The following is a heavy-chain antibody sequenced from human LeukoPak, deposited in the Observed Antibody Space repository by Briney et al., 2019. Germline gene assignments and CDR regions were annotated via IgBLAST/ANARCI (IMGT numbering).Heavy chain of an antibody. CDR1: GGSIGTYY. V-gene: IGHV4-59*08. CDR2: VYYIGTT. D-gene: IGHD6-13*01. Sequence: PSETLSLTCTVSGGSIGTYYWSWIRQPPGKGLEWIGYVYYIGTTNYNPSLKSRVTISVDTSKNQFSLKLSSVTAADTAIYYCARHGTQRLVYPNFDYWGQGTLVTVSS. CDR3: ARHGTQRLVYPNFDY. J-gene: IGHJ4*02.